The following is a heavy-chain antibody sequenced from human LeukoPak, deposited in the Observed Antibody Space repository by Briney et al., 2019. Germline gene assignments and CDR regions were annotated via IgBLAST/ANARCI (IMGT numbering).Heavy chain of an antibody. CDR2: INPSGGST. V-gene: IGHV1-46*01. D-gene: IGHD1-26*01. CDR1: GYTFTSYY. CDR3: ARGNSGSYRIYYMDV. J-gene: IGHJ6*03. Sequence: ASVKVSCEASGYTFTSYYMHWVRQAPGQGLEWMGVINPSGGSTSYAQKFQGRVTMTRDTSTSTVYMELSSLRSEDTAVYYCARGNSGSYRIYYMDVWGKGTVVTVSS.